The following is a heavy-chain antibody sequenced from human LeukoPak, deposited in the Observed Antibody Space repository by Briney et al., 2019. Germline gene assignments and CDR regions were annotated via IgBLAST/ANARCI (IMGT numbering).Heavy chain of an antibody. D-gene: IGHD3-10*01. V-gene: IGHV1-2*02. CDR3: ARKLGSGSDY. Sequence: ASVKVSCKASGYTFTGYYMHWVRQAPGQGLEWMGWINPNSGGTNYAQKFQGRVTMTRDTSTSTVYMELSSLRSEDTAVYYCARKLGSGSDYWGQGTLVTVSS. CDR2: INPNSGGT. J-gene: IGHJ4*02. CDR1: GYTFTGYY.